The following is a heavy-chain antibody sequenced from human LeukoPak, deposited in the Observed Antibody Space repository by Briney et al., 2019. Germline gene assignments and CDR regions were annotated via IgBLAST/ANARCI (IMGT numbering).Heavy chain of an antibody. CDR1: GYTFTSYG. J-gene: IGHJ6*03. CDR3: AREATAMAAYYMDV. D-gene: IGHD5-18*01. CDR2: ISAYNGNT. Sequence: ASVKVSCKASGYTFTSYGISWVRQAPGQGLEWMGWISAYNGNTNYARKLQGRVTMTTDTSTSTAYMELRSLRSDDTAVYYCAREATAMAAYYMDVWGKGTTVTVSS. V-gene: IGHV1-18*01.